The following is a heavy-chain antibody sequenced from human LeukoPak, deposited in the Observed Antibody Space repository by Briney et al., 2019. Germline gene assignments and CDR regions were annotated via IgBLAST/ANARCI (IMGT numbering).Heavy chain of an antibody. J-gene: IGHJ4*02. CDR2: ISSSGSTI. CDR3: AKDVDYGDYVVY. CDR1: GFTFSSYE. Sequence: GGSLRLSCAASGFTFSSYEMNWARQAAGKGLEGVSYISSSGSTIYYADSVKGRFTISRDNAKNTLYLQMNSLRAEDTAIYYCAKDVDYGDYVVYWGQGTLVTVSS. V-gene: IGHV3-48*03. D-gene: IGHD4-17*01.